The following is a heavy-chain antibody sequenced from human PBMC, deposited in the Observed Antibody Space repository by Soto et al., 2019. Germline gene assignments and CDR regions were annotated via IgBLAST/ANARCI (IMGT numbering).Heavy chain of an antibody. CDR1: GFTFHGST. CDR3: VGAYENRNYYFDY. Sequence: PGESLKISCVGSGFTFHGSTMHWVRQASGQGLEGIGLISIKPNNYATVYAASVTGRFTLSRDDSNNMAYLQMTSLKTEDTAMYYCVGAYENRNYYFDYWRRRTLVTVSS. D-gene: IGHD3-22*01. J-gene: IGHJ4*02. V-gene: IGHV3-73*01. CDR2: ISIKPNNYAT.